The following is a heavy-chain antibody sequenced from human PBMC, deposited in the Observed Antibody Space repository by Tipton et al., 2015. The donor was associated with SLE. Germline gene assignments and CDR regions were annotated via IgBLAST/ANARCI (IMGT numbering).Heavy chain of an antibody. CDR1: GGSFSGYY. D-gene: IGHD2-2*01. CDR2: INHSGST. Sequence: KPSETLSLTCAVYGGSFSGYYWSWIRQPPGKGLEWIGEINHSGSTNYNPSLKSRVTISIDTSKNQFSLKVGSVTAADTAVYYCARGRYCSSTSCSYYFDYWGQGTLVTVSS. V-gene: IGHV4-34*01. J-gene: IGHJ4*02. CDR3: ARGRYCSSTSCSYYFDY.